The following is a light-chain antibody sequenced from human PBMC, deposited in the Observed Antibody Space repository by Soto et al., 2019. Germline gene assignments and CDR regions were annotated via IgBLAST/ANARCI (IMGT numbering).Light chain of an antibody. J-gene: IGKJ2*01. CDR3: QEYKTGPGYN. CDR1: QSFGSW. Sequence: DIQMTQSPSTLSASVGDRVTITCRASQSFGSWLAWYQQKPGKAPEPFIYKTSTLERGVPSRFSGSGSGTEFTLTISSLQPDDFATYYCQEYKTGPGYNFGQGTRLEIK. V-gene: IGKV1-5*03. CDR2: KTS.